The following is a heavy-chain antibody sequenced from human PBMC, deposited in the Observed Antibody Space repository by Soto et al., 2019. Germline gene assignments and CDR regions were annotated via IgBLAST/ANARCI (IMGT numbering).Heavy chain of an antibody. CDR2: INYSGTT. CDR1: GDSVSSDSYF. J-gene: IGHJ5*02. CDR3: TRGGGP. Sequence: LTGSVSGDSVSSDSYFWTWIRQPPGKGLEWIGEINYSGTTNYNPSLKSRVTISVDTAKNQFSLKLTSVTAADTAVYYCTRGGGPWGQVTLVTVS. V-gene: IGHV4-61*01. D-gene: IGHD3-16*01.